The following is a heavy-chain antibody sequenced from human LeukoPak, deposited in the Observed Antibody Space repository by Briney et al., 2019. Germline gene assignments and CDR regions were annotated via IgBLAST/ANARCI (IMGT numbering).Heavy chain of an antibody. Sequence: SETLSLTCAVYIDSFSNYHWNWIRQTPAKGMEWIGEVNESGGTNISPSLRSRVILSVDTSKNQFSPKLISVTVADTAIYYCARGQGATVPQVGKNWFDPWGQGTRVTVSS. D-gene: IGHD1-26*01. J-gene: IGHJ5*02. CDR1: IDSFSNYH. CDR3: ARGQGATVPQVGKNWFDP. CDR2: VNESGGT. V-gene: IGHV4-34*01.